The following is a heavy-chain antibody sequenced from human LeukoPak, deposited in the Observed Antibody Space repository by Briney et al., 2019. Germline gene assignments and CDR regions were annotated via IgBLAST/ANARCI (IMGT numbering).Heavy chain of an antibody. CDR3: ARQRDYYDSSGYDYFDH. CDR2: IHHSGST. Sequence: SETLSLTCTVSGGSITSSSYYWGWIRQPPGKGLEWIGNIHHSGSTYFNPSLKSRVTISVDTSENQFSLRLSSVTAADTAVYYCARQRDYYDSSGYDYFDHWGQGTLVTVSS. J-gene: IGHJ4*02. D-gene: IGHD3-22*01. V-gene: IGHV4-39*01. CDR1: GGSITSSSYY.